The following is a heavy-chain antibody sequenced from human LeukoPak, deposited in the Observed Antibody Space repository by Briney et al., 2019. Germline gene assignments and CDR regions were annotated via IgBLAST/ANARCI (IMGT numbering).Heavy chain of an antibody. J-gene: IGHJ4*02. V-gene: IGHV3-20*04. D-gene: IGHD3-22*01. CDR3: ARSLIVVVITQSFDY. CDR2: INWNGGST. CDR1: GFTFDDYG. Sequence: GGSLRLSCAASGFTFDDYGMSWVRQAPGKGLEWVSGINWNGGSTGYADSVKGRFTISRDNAKNSLYLQMNSLRAEDTAVYYCARSLIVVVITQSFDYWGQGTLVTVSS.